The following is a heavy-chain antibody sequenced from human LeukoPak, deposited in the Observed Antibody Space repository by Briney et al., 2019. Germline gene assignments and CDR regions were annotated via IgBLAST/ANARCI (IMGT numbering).Heavy chain of an antibody. CDR3: TGGMDYDSSGYQLDY. CDR2: ISYDGSNK. V-gene: IGHV3-30*03. CDR1: GFTFSSYV. J-gene: IGHJ4*02. Sequence: GRSLRLSCAASGFTFSSYVMHWVRQAPGKGLEWVAVISYDGSNKYYADSVKGRFTISRDNSKNTLYLQMNSLRAEDTAVYYCTGGMDYDSSGYQLDYWGQGTLVTVSS. D-gene: IGHD3-22*01.